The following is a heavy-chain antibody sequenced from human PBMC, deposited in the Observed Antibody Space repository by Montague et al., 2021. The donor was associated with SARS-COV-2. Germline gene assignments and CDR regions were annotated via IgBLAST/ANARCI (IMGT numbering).Heavy chain of an antibody. V-gene: IGHV3-11*03. CDR2: ISSSSTYT. CDR1: GFTFSDYY. Sequence: SLRLSCAASGFTFSDYYMSWIRQAPGKGLEWVSYISSSSTYTNYAASVKGRFTISRDNAKNSLYLQMNSLRAEDTAVYYCARLLWFGESWVMDVWGQGTTVTVSS. J-gene: IGHJ6*02. CDR3: ARLLWFGESWVMDV. D-gene: IGHD3-10*01.